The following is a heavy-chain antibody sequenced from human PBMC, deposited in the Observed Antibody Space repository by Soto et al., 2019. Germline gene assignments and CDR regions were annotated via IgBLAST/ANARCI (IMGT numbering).Heavy chain of an antibody. J-gene: IGHJ6*02. Sequence: EESLRLSCAASGYTFRSYDMHGVRQVTGKGLEWVPVIGSAGDSNYAPSVKGRFTISRENAKNSLYLQMNSLRAGDTAVYYCARGSKGTYGMDVWGQGTTVTVSS. CDR2: IGSAGDS. CDR3: ARGSKGTYGMDV. D-gene: IGHD3-10*01. V-gene: IGHV3-13*01. CDR1: GYTFRSYD.